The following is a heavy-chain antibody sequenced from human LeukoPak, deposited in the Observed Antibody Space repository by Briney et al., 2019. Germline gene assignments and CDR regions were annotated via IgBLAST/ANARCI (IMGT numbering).Heavy chain of an antibody. V-gene: IGHV4-59*01. J-gene: IGHJ6*03. CDR3: ARFTGNFYCYMDV. CDR2: IYYSGST. CDR1: GGSISSYY. Sequence: PSETLSLTCTVSGGSISSYYWSWIRQPPGKGLEWIGYIYYSGSTNYNPSLKSRVTISVDTSKNQFSLKVNSVTAADTAVYYCARFTGNFYCYMDVWGKGTTVTVSS. D-gene: IGHD1-1*01.